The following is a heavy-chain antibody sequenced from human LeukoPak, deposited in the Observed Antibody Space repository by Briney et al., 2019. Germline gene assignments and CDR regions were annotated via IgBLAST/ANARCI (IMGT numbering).Heavy chain of an antibody. CDR1: GGSISSGSYY. D-gene: IGHD3-22*01. V-gene: IGHV4-61*02. Sequence: PSQTLSLTCTVSGGSISSGSYYWSWIRQPAGKGLEWIGRTYTSGSTNYNPSLKSRVTISVDTSKNQFSLKLSSVTAADTAVYYCARDTIEYYYDSSGSYYFDYWGQGTLVTVSS. J-gene: IGHJ4*02. CDR3: ARDTIEYYYDSSGSYYFDY. CDR2: TYTSGST.